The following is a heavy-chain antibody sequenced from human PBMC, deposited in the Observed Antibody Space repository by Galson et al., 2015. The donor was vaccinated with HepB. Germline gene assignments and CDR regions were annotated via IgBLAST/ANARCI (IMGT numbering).Heavy chain of an antibody. CDR2: ISGSGGST. Sequence: SLRLSCAASGFTFSSYAMSWVRQAPGKGLEWVSAISGSGGSTYYADSVKGRFTISRDNSNNTLYLQMNSLRAEGTAVYYCGRDQLIYGTFDYWGQGTLVTVSS. CDR3: GRDQLIYGTFDY. CDR1: GFTFSSYA. D-gene: IGHD2-2*02. V-gene: IGHV3-23*01. J-gene: IGHJ4*02.